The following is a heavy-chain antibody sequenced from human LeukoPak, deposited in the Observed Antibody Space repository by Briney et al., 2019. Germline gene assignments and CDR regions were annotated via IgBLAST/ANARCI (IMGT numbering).Heavy chain of an antibody. CDR2: SNAGNGNT. J-gene: IGHJ4*02. Sequence: GASVKVSCKASGYTFTSYAMHWVRQAPGQRLEWMGWSNAGNGNTKYSQEFQGRVTITWDTSASTAYMELSSLRSEDMAVYYCARSSGYYDPFDYWGQGTLVTVSS. CDR3: ARSSGYYDPFDY. V-gene: IGHV1-3*02. CDR1: GYTFTSYA. D-gene: IGHD3-22*01.